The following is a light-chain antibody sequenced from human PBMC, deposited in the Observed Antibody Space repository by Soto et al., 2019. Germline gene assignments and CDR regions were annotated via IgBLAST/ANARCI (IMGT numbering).Light chain of an antibody. J-gene: IGLJ1*01. CDR2: EVT. CDR3: CSRGGVSPTYV. V-gene: IGLV2-23*02. Sequence: QSALTQPASVTGSPGQSIAISCTGTNSDVGSFNAVSWYQQDPGKAPKLIIYEVTKRPSGVSDRFSGSKSGNTASLTISGLRAEDEAYYHCCSRGGVSPTYVFGTGTKLTVL. CDR1: NSDVGSFNA.